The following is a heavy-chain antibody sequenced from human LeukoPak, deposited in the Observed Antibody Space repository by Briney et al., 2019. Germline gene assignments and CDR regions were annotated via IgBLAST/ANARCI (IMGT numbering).Heavy chain of an antibody. CDR1: GFTFSSYA. V-gene: IGHV3-30-3*01. CDR3: ARDLGYCSSTSCYPPNY. CDR2: ISSDGSNK. D-gene: IGHD2-2*01. J-gene: IGHJ4*02. Sequence: PGRSLRLSCEASGFTFSSYAMHWVRQAPGKGLEWVAVISSDGSNKFYADSVKGRFTISRDNSKNTLYLQMNSLRAEDTAVYSCARDLGYCSSTSCYPPNYWGRGTLVTVSS.